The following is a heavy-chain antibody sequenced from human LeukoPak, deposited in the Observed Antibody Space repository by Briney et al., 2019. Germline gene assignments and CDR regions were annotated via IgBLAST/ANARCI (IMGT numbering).Heavy chain of an antibody. CDR3: ARHSSRSPKFGY. CDR2: INHSGST. Sequence: SETLSLTCTISDGSISSYYWNWIRQSPGKGLEWIGEINHSGSTNYNPSLKSRVTISVDTSKNQFSLKLSSVTAADTAVYYCARHSSRSPKFGYWGQGTLVTVSS. CDR1: DGSISSYY. J-gene: IGHJ4*02. D-gene: IGHD6-13*01. V-gene: IGHV4-34*01.